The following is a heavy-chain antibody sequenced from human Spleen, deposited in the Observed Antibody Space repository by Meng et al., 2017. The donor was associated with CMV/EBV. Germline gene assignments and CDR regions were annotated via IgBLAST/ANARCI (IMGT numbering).Heavy chain of an antibody. CDR1: GYSFNGYD. V-gene: IGHV1-2*02. D-gene: IGHD3-10*01. Sequence: GYSFNGYDMRWVLQATGQGLEWRGWINPNSGGTNYAQKCQGRVNRTRDTSISTAYMELSRLRSDDTAVYYCARDQRKEYYGSGVFSYWGQGTLVTVSS. J-gene: IGHJ4*02. CDR3: ARDQRKEYYGSGVFSY. CDR2: INPNSGGT.